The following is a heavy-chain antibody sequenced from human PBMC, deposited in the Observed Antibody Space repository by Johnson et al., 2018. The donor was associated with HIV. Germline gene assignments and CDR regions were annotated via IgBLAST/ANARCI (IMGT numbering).Heavy chain of an antibody. Sequence: QVQLVESGGGVVQPGRSLRLSCAASGFTFSSYGMHWVRQAPGKGLEWVAVISYDGSNKYYADSVKGRFTISRDNSKNTLYLQMNSLRAEDTAVYYCAGVDRGAFDIWGQGTMVTVSS. CDR2: ISYDGSNK. J-gene: IGHJ3*02. V-gene: IGHV3-30*03. CDR3: AGVDRGAFDI. D-gene: IGHD3-22*01. CDR1: GFTFSSYG.